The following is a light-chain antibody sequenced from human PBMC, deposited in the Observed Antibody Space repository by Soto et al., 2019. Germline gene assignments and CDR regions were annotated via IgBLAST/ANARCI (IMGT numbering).Light chain of an antibody. J-gene: IGLJ1*01. V-gene: IGLV2-14*01. CDR1: SSDVGGYNY. CDR2: EVT. Sequence: QSALTQPASVSGSPGQSITISCTGTSSDVGGYNYVSWYQQHPGIAPKLMIYEVTNRPPGVSNRFSGSKSGNTASLTISGLQAEDEADYYCSSYTSSSTRVFGTGTKLTVL. CDR3: SSYTSSSTRV.